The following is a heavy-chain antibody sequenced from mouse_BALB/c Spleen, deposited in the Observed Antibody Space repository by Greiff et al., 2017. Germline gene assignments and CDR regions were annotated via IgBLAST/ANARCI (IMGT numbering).Heavy chain of an antibody. V-gene: IGHV5-17*02. J-gene: IGHJ4*01. CDR1: GFTFSSFG. Sequence: EVKLVESGGGLVQPGGSRKLSCAASGFTFSSFGMHWVRQAPEKGLEWVAYISSGSSTIYYADTVKGRFTVSRDNPKNTLFLQMTSLRSEDTAMYYCARRWGNYGAMDDWGKGTSVTVSS. CDR3: ARRWGNYGAMDD. D-gene: IGHD2-1*01. CDR2: ISSGSSTI.